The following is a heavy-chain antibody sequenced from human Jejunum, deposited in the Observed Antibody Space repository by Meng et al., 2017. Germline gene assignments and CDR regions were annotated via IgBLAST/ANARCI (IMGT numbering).Heavy chain of an antibody. Sequence: VQLEEPSPGLVKPSGTLALTCAVSGGSITTDWWNWVRQPPGKGLEWIGEIWHSGASNSNPSLRSRVTISVDKSKNQLSLELASLTAADTAVYYCARGATGTRPFDYWGQGTLVTVSS. V-gene: IGHV4-4*02. CDR2: IWHSGAS. CDR3: ARGATGTRPFDY. CDR1: GGSITTDW. J-gene: IGHJ4*02. D-gene: IGHD5-12*01.